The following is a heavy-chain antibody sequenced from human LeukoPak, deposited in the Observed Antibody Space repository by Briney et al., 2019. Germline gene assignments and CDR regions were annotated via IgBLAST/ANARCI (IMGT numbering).Heavy chain of an antibody. CDR2: IYPGDSDT. J-gene: IGHJ4*02. Sequence: GESLKISCKGSGYIFTSYWIGWVRQMPGKGLEWMGIIYPGDSDTRYSPSFQGQVTISADKSISTAYLQWSSLKASDTAMYYCARTPVDDIAATGGWGQGTLVTVSS. D-gene: IGHD6-13*01. V-gene: IGHV5-51*01. CDR3: ARTPVDDIAATGG. CDR1: GYIFTSYW.